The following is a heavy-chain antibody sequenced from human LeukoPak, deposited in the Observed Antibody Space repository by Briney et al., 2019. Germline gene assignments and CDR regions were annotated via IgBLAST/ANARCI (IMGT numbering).Heavy chain of an antibody. D-gene: IGHD2-2*01. Sequence: KSSETLSLTCAVYGGSFSGYYWSRIRQPPGKGLEWIGEINHSGSTNYNPFLKSRVTISVDTSKNQFSLKLSSVTAADTAVYYCAAEVNCSSTSCGRFDYWGQGTLVTVSS. V-gene: IGHV4-34*01. J-gene: IGHJ4*02. CDR3: AAEVNCSSTSCGRFDY. CDR1: GGSFSGYY. CDR2: INHSGST.